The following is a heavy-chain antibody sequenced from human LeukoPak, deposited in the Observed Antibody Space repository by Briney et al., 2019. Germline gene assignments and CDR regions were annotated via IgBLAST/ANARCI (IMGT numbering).Heavy chain of an antibody. V-gene: IGHV4-4*07. CDR3: ARGPPPDFDC. J-gene: IGHJ4*02. CDR2: FYSTGST. Sequence: PSVTLSLTCTVSGGSISDYYWSWIRRPAGKGREWLGRFYSTGSTDYSLSLKSRVTMSVDTSKNQFSLKLRSVTAADTAVYYGARGPPPDFDCWGQGTLVTVSS. CDR1: GGSISDYY.